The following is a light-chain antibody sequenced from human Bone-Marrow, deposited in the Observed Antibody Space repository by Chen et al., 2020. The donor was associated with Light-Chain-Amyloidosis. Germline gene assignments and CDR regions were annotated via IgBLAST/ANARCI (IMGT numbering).Light chain of an antibody. Sequence: AIQMTQSPPPLFASVGDRVTITCRSSKGIRTDLGWYQQKPGKAPKLLIYAASSLESGVPSRFSGGGSDTDFTLTISSLQPEDFATYYCLQDYFYPPTFGQGTKVEIK. CDR3: LQDYFYPPT. V-gene: IGKV1-6*01. J-gene: IGKJ1*01. CDR2: AAS. CDR1: KGIRTD.